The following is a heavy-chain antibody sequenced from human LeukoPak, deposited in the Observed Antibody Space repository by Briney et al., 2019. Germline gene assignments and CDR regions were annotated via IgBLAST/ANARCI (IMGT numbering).Heavy chain of an antibody. D-gene: IGHD3-22*01. V-gene: IGHV4-59*01. J-gene: IGHJ4*02. Sequence: SETLSLTCTVSGGSISRYYWSWIRQPPGKGLEWIGYIYYSGSTNYNPSLKSRVTISVDTSKNQFSLKLSSVTAADTAVYYRARTLDRRLAYFDYWGQGTLVTVSS. CDR2: IYYSGST. CDR1: GGSISRYY. CDR3: ARTLDRRLAYFDY.